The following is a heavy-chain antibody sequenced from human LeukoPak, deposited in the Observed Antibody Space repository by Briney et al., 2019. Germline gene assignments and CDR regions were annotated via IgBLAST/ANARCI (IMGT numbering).Heavy chain of an antibody. CDR2: IYYTGST. Sequence: SETLSRTCTVSGGSIKTSRYYWAWFRQPPGKGLEWIGSIYYTGSTYYNPSLKSRVTISVDTSKNQSSLKLTSVTAADTALYYCARHTGYISGEYSNYEDSWGQGTLVTVSS. D-gene: IGHD4-11*01. V-gene: IGHV4-39*01. CDR3: ARHTGYISGEYSNYEDS. CDR1: GGSIKTSRYY. J-gene: IGHJ4*02.